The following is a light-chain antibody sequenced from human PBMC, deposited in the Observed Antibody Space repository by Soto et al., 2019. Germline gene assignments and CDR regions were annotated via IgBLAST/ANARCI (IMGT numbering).Light chain of an antibody. CDR1: SRDVGGYNY. CDR3: SAYAGSSTRV. J-gene: IGLJ2*01. V-gene: IGLV2-8*01. CDR2: EVY. Sequence: QSVPTQPPSASGSPGQSVTFSCTGTSRDVGGYNYVSWYQQYPGKAPKLMIYEVYKQHSGVPDRFSGSKSGNTASLTVSGLQPEDEADYYCSAYAGSSTRVFGGGTKLTVL.